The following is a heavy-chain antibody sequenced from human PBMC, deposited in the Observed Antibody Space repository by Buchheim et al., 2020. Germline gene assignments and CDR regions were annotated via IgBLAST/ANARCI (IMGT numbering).Heavy chain of an antibody. CDR3: ARGVTARFLEWLFDY. D-gene: IGHD3-3*01. V-gene: IGHV3-48*03. CDR2: ISSSGSTI. Sequence: EVQLVESGGGLVQPGGSLRLSCAASGFTFSSYEMNWVRQAPGKGLEWVSYISSSGSTIYYADSVKGRFTISRDNAKNSLYLKMTSLRAEDTAVYYCARGVTARFLEWLFDYWGKGTL. J-gene: IGHJ4*02. CDR1: GFTFSSYE.